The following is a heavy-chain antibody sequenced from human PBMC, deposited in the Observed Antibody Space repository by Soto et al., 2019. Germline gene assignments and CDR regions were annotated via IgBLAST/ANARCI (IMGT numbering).Heavy chain of an antibody. V-gene: IGHV3-23*01. D-gene: IGHD6-13*01. Sequence: EVQLLESGGGLVQPGGSLRLSCEASGFTFSSYALGWFRQAPGKGLEWVSAIRGSGGSTYYEDSVKGRFTISRDNSKNTLYLQMNSLRAEDTAVYYCAKIPHSSSWYLDAFDIWGQGTMVTVSS. J-gene: IGHJ3*02. CDR3: AKIPHSSSWYLDAFDI. CDR2: IRGSGGST. CDR1: GFTFSSYA.